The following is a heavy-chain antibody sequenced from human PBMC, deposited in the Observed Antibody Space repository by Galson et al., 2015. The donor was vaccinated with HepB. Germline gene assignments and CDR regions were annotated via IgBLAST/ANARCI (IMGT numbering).Heavy chain of an antibody. CDR3: ARSSCGSGSYSGTGHDAFDT. J-gene: IGHJ3*02. CDR1: GFSLSTSGMC. D-gene: IGHD3-10*01. V-gene: IGHV2-70*11. CDR2: IDWDDDK. Sequence: PALVKPTQTLTLTCTFSGFSLSTSGMCVSWIRQPPGKALEWLARIDWDDDKYYSTSLKTRLTISKDTSKNQVVLTMTNMDPVDTATYYCARSSCGSGSYSGTGHDAFDTWGQGTMVTVSS.